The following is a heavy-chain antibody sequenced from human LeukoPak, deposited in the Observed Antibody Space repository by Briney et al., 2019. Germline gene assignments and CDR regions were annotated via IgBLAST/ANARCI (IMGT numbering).Heavy chain of an antibody. CDR1: GLTFSSYG. V-gene: IGHV3-30*18. CDR2: ISYDGSNK. Sequence: GGSLRLSCAASGLTFSSYGMHWVRQAPGKGLEWVAVISYDGSNKYYADSVKGRFTISRDNSKNTLYLQMNSLRAEDTAVYYCAKGLVVTPTPWFDPWGQGTLVTVSS. J-gene: IGHJ5*02. CDR3: AKGLVVTPTPWFDP. D-gene: IGHD2-21*02.